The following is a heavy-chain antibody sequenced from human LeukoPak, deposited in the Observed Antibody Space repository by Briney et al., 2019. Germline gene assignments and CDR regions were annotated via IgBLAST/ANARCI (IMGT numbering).Heavy chain of an antibody. V-gene: IGHV1-18*01. J-gene: IGHJ6*02. CDR1: GYTFTSYG. D-gene: IGHD6-13*01. CDR2: ISPYNGNT. CDR3: ARDDARYSSSWYGYYYYGMDV. Sequence: ASVKVSCKASGYTFTSYGISWVRQAPGQGLEWMGWISPYNGNTNYAQKLQGRVTMTTDTSTSTAYMELRSLRSDDTAVYYCARDDARYSSSWYGYYYYGMDVWGQGTTVTVSS.